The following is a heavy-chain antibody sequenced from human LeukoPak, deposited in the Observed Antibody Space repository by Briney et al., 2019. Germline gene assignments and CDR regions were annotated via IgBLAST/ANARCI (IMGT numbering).Heavy chain of an antibody. CDR3: ARGQQLVRYIDY. D-gene: IGHD6-13*01. J-gene: IGHJ4*02. Sequence: SETLSLTCTVSGGSVSSYYWSWIRQPPGKGLEWIGYIYYSGSTNYNPSLKSRVTISVDTSKNQFSLKLSSVTAADTAVYYCARGQQLVRYIDYWGQGTLVTVSS. CDR2: IYYSGST. V-gene: IGHV4-59*02. CDR1: GGSVSSYY.